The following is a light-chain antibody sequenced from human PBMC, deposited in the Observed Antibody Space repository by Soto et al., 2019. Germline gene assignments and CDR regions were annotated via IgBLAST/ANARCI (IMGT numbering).Light chain of an antibody. CDR3: QQYGSPPLT. CDR2: GTS. J-gene: IGKJ3*01. Sequence: EIVLTQSPGTLSLSPGERATLSCRASQSVSSNYLAWYQQKPGQAPRLLIYGTSSRASGIPDRFSGSGSGTDFTLTISRLEPEDFAVYYCQQYGSPPLTFGPGTKADIQ. CDR1: QSVSSNY. V-gene: IGKV3-20*01.